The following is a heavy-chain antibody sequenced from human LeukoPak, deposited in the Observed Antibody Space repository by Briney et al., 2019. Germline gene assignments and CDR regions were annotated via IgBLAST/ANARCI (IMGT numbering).Heavy chain of an antibody. CDR1: GGSISSYY. D-gene: IGHD6-13*01. Sequence: NASETLSLTCAVSGGSISSYYWSWIRQPPGKGLEWIGYIFYSGSTNYNPSLRSRVTISLDTSKNQFSLKLSSVTAADTAVYYCARFASGTTWFDSWGQGTLVAVSS. CDR3: ARFASGTTWFDS. J-gene: IGHJ5*01. CDR2: IFYSGST. V-gene: IGHV4-59*08.